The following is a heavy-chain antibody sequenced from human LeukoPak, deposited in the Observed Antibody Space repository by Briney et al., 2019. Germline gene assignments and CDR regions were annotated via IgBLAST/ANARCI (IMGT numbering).Heavy chain of an antibody. CDR1: GYTFTSYY. V-gene: IGHV1-2*02. Sequence: ASVKVSCKASGYTFTSYYMHWVRQAPGQGLEWMGRINPDNGGTDYAQKFQGRVTMTRDTSITTAYMDLDRLRSDDTAVYYCARLGENGLLTGYFYPWGQGTMVTVSS. CDR2: INPDNGGT. D-gene: IGHD3-9*01. CDR3: ARLGENGLLTGYFYP. J-gene: IGHJ5*02.